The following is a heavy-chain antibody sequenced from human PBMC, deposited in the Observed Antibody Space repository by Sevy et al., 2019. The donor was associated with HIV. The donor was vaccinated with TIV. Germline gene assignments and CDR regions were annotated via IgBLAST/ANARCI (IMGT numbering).Heavy chain of an antibody. J-gene: IGHJ4*02. V-gene: IGHV1-2*02. CDR1: GYTFTGDY. D-gene: IGHD5-18*01. Sequence: ASVKVSCKASGYTFTGDYMHWVRQTPGQGLEWMGWINPKRGDTKSAQRFQGTVTMTRDTSISTAYMELSRLRSDDMAVYYCARAGKLYSGYTYGSIDFWGQGTLVTVSS. CDR3: ARAGKLYSGYTYGSIDF. CDR2: INPKRGDT.